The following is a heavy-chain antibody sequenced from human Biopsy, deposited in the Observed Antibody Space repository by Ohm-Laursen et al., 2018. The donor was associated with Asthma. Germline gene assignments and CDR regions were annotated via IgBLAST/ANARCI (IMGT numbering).Heavy chain of an antibody. CDR1: SGSGGYMRSGNYY. Sequence: SQTLSLTCSLSSGSGGYMRSGNYYWGWIRQPPGKGLEWIGSIYYSGTTYYNPSLEGRVTVSADTSKNQFSLKLTSVTAADTVVYYCVRGSSSWHHGPFHYYYGLDVWGQGTTATVSS. V-gene: IGHV4-39*01. CDR2: IYYSGTT. CDR3: VRGSSSWHHGPFHYYYGLDV. J-gene: IGHJ6*02. D-gene: IGHD6-13*01.